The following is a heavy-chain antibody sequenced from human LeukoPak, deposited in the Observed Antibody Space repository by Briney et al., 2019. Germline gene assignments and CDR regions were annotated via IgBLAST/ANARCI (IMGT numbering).Heavy chain of an antibody. Sequence: GGSLRLSCVASGFTFSDYTMHWVLQAPRKGLEYVSAISSYGDNTYYANSVKGRFTISRDNSKNTLYLQMGSLRADDMAVYYCARATNSYGGNSDFWGQGTLVTVSS. V-gene: IGHV3-64*01. D-gene: IGHD4-23*01. CDR3: ARATNSYGGNSDF. J-gene: IGHJ4*02. CDR1: GFTFSDYT. CDR2: ISSYGDNT.